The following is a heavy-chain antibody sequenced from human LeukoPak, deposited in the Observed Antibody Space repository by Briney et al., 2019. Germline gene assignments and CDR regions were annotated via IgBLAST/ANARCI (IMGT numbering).Heavy chain of an antibody. CDR2: ISGDGGST. V-gene: IGHV3-43*02. D-gene: IGHD6-19*01. J-gene: IGHJ4*02. CDR3: AKDASYSSGWYDGY. Sequence: GGSLRLSCAASGFTFDDYAVHWVRQAPGKGLEWVSLISGDGGSTYYADSVKGRFTISRDNSKNSLYLQVNSLRTEDTALYYCAKDASYSSGWYDGYWGQGTLVTVSS. CDR1: GFTFDDYA.